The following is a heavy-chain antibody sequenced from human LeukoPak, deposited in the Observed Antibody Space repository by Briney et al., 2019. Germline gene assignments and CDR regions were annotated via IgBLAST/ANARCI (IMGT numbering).Heavy chain of an antibody. CDR1: GYTFTTHD. Sequence: GASVKVSCKASGYTFTTHDLTWVRPATGQGLEWMGWMNPGSGDTAYAQKFQGRVTMTRDTSMSTAYMELNSLGSEDTAIYYCARGLGDYNTDWFPVSGYWGQGTPVTVSS. CDR2: MNPGSGDT. J-gene: IGHJ4*02. V-gene: IGHV1-8*01. CDR3: ARGLGDYNTDWFPVSGY. D-gene: IGHD3-9*01.